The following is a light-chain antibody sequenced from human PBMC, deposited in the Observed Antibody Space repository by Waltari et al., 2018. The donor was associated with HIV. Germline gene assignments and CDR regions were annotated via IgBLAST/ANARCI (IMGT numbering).Light chain of an antibody. V-gene: IGLV2-8*01. J-gene: IGLJ2*01. CDR3: ASYAGRNTLV. CDR1: ASDVGAYNY. CDR2: EVF. Sequence: QSALTQPPSASGSPGQSVTISCTGTASDVGAYNYVSWYQQHPGKPPNRIIYEVFKRPSGVPDRFSGSKSGNTASLTVSGLQAEDEANYYCASYAGRNTLVFGGGTKLTVL.